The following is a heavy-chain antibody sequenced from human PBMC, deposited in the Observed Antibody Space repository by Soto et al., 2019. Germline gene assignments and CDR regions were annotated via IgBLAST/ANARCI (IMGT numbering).Heavy chain of an antibody. CDR1: GYSFTSYW. Sequence: GESLKISCKGSGYSFTSYWIGWVRQMPGKGLEWMGIIYPGDSDTRYSPSSQGQVTTSADKSTSTAYLQWSSLKASDTAMYYCARLVGATNKRFDYWGQGTLVTVSS. V-gene: IGHV5-51*01. CDR3: ARLVGATNKRFDY. J-gene: IGHJ4*02. CDR2: IYPGDSDT. D-gene: IGHD1-26*01.